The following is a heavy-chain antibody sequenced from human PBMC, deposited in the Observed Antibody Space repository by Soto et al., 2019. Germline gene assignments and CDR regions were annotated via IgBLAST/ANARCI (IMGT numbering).Heavy chain of an antibody. Sequence: ASVKVSCKASGYNFTSYGISWVRQAPGQGLEWMGWISPHNDRTKYARRFQDRVTMTTETPTSTVYMELGSLRSDDTAVYYCARDLYYSSGRYLDHDAFDIWGQGTVVTVS. D-gene: IGHD6-19*01. CDR3: ARDLYYSSGRYLDHDAFDI. CDR2: ISPHNDRT. CDR1: GYNFTSYG. V-gene: IGHV1-18*01. J-gene: IGHJ3*02.